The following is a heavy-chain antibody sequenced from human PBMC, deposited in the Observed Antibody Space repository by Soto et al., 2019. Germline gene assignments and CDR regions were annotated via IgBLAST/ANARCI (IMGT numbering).Heavy chain of an antibody. V-gene: IGHV4-39*02. Sequence: SETLSLTCTVSGGSISSSSYYLGWILQPPGNGLEWIGNIYYSGSTSYGPSLKSRVTISLDTSKNFFSLKLSSVTAADTAVYYCAWQGLGNGYTPFGDFDLWGRGTLVT. CDR1: GGSISSSSYY. CDR3: AWQGLGNGYTPFGDFDL. CDR2: IYYSGST. D-gene: IGHD3-16*01. J-gene: IGHJ2*01.